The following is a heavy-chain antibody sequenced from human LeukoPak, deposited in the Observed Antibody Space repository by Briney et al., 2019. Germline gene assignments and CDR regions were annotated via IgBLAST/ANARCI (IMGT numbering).Heavy chain of an antibody. D-gene: IGHD6-13*01. J-gene: IGHJ4*02. CDR2: MNPNSGNT. Sequence: ASVKASCKASGYTFTSYDLNWVRQATGQGLEWMGWMNPNSGNTGYAQKFQGRVTMTRNTSISTAYMELSSLRSDDTAVYYCAKGSSSSLYGDWGQGTPVTVSS. CDR1: GYTFTSYD. CDR3: AKGSSSSLYGD. V-gene: IGHV1-8*01.